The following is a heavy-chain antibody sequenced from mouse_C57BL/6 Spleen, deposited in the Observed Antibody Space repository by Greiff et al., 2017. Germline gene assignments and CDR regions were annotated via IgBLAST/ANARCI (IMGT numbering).Heavy chain of an antibody. CDR2: ISSGSSPI. Sequence: EVKLVESGGGLVKPGGSLKLSCADSGFTFSDYGMHWVRQAPEKGLEWVAYISSGSSPIYYADTVKGRFTISRDNAKNTLFLQMTSLRSEDTAMYDCARGRIRQGDFDYWGQGTTLTVSS. V-gene: IGHV5-17*01. CDR3: ARGRIRQGDFDY. CDR1: GFTFSDYG. J-gene: IGHJ2*01. D-gene: IGHD2-12*01.